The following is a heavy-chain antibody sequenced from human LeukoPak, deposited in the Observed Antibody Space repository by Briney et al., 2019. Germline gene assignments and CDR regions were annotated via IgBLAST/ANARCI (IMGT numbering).Heavy chain of an antibody. D-gene: IGHD3-22*01. J-gene: IGHJ4*02. CDR3: ARDEYDSRGYYYPFEY. V-gene: IGHV3-53*01. CDR2: IYSGGST. Sequence: GGSLRLSCAASGFAVSGNYMSWVRQAPGKGLEWVSVIYSGGSTHYADSVEGRFTISRDNSKDTLFLQMNSLRVEDTAVYYCARDEYDSRGYYYPFEYWGQGTLVTVSS. CDR1: GFAVSGNY.